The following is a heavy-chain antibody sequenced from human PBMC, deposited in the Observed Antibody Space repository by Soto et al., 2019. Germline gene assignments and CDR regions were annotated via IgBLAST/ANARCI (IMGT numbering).Heavy chain of an antibody. Sequence: QVQLVESGGGLVKPGGSLKLSCAASGFTFRDYYMSWIRXXPGXXXXXISYISSSGDIIYYADSVKGRFTFSRDNAKNSLXXQXXXXXXXXXXXXXXXXXXXXXXXXXXXXXXGQGTLVTVSS. V-gene: IGHV3-11*01. CDR2: ISSSGDII. CDR3: XXXXXXXXXXXXXXX. J-gene: IGHJ4*02. CDR1: GFTFRDYY.